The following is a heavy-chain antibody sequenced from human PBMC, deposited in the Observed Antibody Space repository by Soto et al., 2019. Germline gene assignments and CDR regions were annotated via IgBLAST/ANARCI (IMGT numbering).Heavy chain of an antibody. D-gene: IGHD1-26*01. CDR1: GGSISRCY. CDR2: IYYSGST. CDR3: AAQWELLTPLAY. Sequence: SETLSLTCTVCGGSISRCYWSWLRQPPGKGLEWIGYIYYSGSTNYNPSLKSRVTISVDTSKNQFSLKLSSVTAADTAVYYCAAQWELLTPLAYWGQGTLVTVSS. V-gene: IGHV4-59*08. J-gene: IGHJ4*02.